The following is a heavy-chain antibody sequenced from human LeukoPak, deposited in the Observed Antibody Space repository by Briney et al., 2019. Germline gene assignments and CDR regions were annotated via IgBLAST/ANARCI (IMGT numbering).Heavy chain of an antibody. D-gene: IGHD2-15*01. CDR1: GGSISSYY. CDR2: IYTSGST. CDR3: ARAVRDICSY. V-gene: IGHV4-4*07. J-gene: IGHJ4*02. Sequence: SETLSLTCTVSGGSISSYYWSWIRQPAGKGLEWVGRIYTSGSTNYNPSLKSRVPMSVDKSKNQFTLKLSSLTAADTAVYYCARAVRDICSYRGEGTLVTASS.